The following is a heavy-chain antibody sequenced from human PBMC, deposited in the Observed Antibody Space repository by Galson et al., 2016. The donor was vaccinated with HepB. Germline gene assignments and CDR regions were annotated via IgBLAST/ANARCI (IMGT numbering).Heavy chain of an antibody. V-gene: IGHV3-11*04. CDR1: GFTFSDYY. CDR2: ISNVGYTI. Sequence: SLRLSCAGSGFTFSDYYMSWIRQAPGKGLEWVSYISNVGYTIHYADSVKGRFISSRDNAKNSLYLQMNSLRAEDTAVYYCARDNSANGRGVDYWGQGTLVTVSS. CDR3: ARDNSANGRGVDY. J-gene: IGHJ4*02. D-gene: IGHD1-1*01.